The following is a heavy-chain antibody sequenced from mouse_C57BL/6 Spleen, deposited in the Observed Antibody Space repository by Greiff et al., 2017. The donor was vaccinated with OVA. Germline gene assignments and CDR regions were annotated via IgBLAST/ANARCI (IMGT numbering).Heavy chain of an antibody. CDR1: GYTFTSYW. V-gene: IGHV1-52*01. CDR3: ARVTRWYFDV. D-gene: IGHD2-12*01. Sequence: VQLQQPGAELVRPGSSVKLSCKASGYTFTSYWMHWVKQRPIQGLEWIGNIDPSVSETHYNQKFKDKATLTVDKSSSTAYMQLSSLTSEDSAVYYCARVTRWYFDVWGTGTTVTVSS. CDR2: IDPSVSET. J-gene: IGHJ1*03.